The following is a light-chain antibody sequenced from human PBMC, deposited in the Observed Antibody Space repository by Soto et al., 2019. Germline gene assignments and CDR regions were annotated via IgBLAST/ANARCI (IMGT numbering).Light chain of an antibody. CDR1: QSVTTF. J-gene: IGKJ4*01. CDR3: QQRTNWPLT. Sequence: EIVSTQSPVTLSLSPGERATLSCRASQSVTTFLAWYQQKPGQAPRLLIYDASKRATGIPARFRGSGSGTDFTLTLSSLEPEDFAVYYCQQRTNWPLTFGGGTKVEIK. CDR2: DAS. V-gene: IGKV3-11*01.